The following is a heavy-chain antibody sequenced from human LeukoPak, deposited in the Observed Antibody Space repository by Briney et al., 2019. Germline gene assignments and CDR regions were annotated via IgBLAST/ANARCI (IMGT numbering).Heavy chain of an antibody. CDR1: GFTFSSYG. CDR3: ARGLPNYYGMDV. J-gene: IGHJ6*02. V-gene: IGHV3-21*05. Sequence: GGSLRLSCAASGFTFSSYGMNWVRQAPGKGLEWVSYISSSSNKYYADSVKGRLTISRDNAKNTVYLQMNSLRTEDTAVYYCARGLPNYYGMDVWGQGTTVTVSS. CDR2: ISSSSNK.